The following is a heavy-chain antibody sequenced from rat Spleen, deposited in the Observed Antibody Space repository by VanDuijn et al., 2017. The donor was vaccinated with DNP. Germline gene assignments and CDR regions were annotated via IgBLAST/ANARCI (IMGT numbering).Heavy chain of an antibody. Sequence: EVQLVESGGGLVQPGRSLKLSCAASGFTFSNYDMAWVRQAPTKGLEWVASISTSGGSTYYRDSVKGRFTISRDNGKNTQYLQMDSLRSEDTATYYCASLILRDSGYYFDYWGQGVMVTVSS. V-gene: IGHV5S13*01. J-gene: IGHJ2*01. D-gene: IGHD4-1*01. CDR2: ISTSGGST. CDR3: ASLILRDSGYYFDY. CDR1: GFTFSNYD.